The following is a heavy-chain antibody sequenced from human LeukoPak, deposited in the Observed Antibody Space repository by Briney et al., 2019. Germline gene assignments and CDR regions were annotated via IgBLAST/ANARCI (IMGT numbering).Heavy chain of an antibody. D-gene: IGHD3-22*01. V-gene: IGHV1-18*01. CDR1: GYTFTSYD. Sequence: ASVKVSCKASGYTFTSYDINWVRQATGQGLEWMGWISAYNDNTNYAQKLQGRVTMTTDTSTSTAYMELRSLRSDDTAVYYCARVPILRYYYDSLSFDYWGQGTLVTVSS. CDR2: ISAYNDNT. CDR3: ARVPILRYYYDSLSFDY. J-gene: IGHJ4*02.